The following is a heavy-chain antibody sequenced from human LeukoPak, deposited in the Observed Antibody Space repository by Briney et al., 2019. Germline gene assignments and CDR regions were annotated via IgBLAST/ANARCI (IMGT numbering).Heavy chain of an antibody. D-gene: IGHD3-3*01. V-gene: IGHV3-30*02. CDR2: IRYDVSDR. CDR1: GFALRSYG. Sequence: GGSLRLSCAASGFALRSYGTHWGRQALGKGRWWGAFIRYDVSDRYYGDSVKGRFTISRDISSRTLYLQSNNLRGGDTAVYYCARATGTFSEWSLDYWGQGTLVTVSS. CDR3: ARATGTFSEWSLDY. J-gene: IGHJ4*02.